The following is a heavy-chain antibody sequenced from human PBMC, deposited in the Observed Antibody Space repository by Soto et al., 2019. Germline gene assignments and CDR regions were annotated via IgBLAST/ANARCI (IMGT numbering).Heavy chain of an antibody. V-gene: IGHV3-74*01. CDR1: GFTFSSYW. CDR3: ARGAYAMDV. CDR2: INNGGSST. Sequence: EVHLLESGGGSVQPGGSLRLSCAASGFTFSSYWMHWVRQAPGKGLVWVSRINNGGSSTSCADSVKGRFTISRDNAKNMLYLQMNSLRAEDTAVYYCARGAYAMDVWGQGTTVTVSS. J-gene: IGHJ6*02.